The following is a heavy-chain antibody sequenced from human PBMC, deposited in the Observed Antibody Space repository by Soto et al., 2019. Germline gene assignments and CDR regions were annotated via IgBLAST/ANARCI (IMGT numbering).Heavy chain of an antibody. CDR1: EFTFGDYG. V-gene: IGHV3-49*03. J-gene: IGHJ6*02. CDR2: IRSKAYGETT. D-gene: IGHD1-26*01. Sequence: PGGSLRLSCTGSEFTFGDYGVNWFRQTPGKGLEWVGRIRSKAYGETTAYAESVKGRLSISREDSKSIAYLQMNSLKTDDTAVYYCASDLVGASDSYGLDVWGQGTPVTVSS. CDR3: ASDLVGASDSYGLDV.